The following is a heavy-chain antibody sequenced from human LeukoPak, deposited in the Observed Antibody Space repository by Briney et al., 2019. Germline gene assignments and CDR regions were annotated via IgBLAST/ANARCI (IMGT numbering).Heavy chain of an antibody. D-gene: IGHD3-22*01. CDR3: ARGEYYDSSGYYRRSLDY. J-gene: IGHJ4*02. V-gene: IGHV1-46*01. CDR1: GYTFTSYY. Sequence: ASVKVSCKASGYTFTSYYMHWVRQAPGQGLGWWGIINPSGGSTSHAQKFQGRVTMTRDTSTSTVYMELSSLRSEDTAVYYCARGEYYDSSGYYRRSLDYWGQGTLVTVSS. CDR2: INPSGGST.